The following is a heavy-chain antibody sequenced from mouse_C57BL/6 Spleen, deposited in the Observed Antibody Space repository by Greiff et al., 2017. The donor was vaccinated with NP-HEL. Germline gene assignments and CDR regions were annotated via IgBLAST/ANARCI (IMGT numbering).Heavy chain of an antibody. CDR3: ARRELGREGMDY. CDR1: GYTFTSYG. CDR2: IYPRSGNT. J-gene: IGHJ4*01. Sequence: QVQLKQSGAELARPGASVKLSCKASGYTFTSYGVSWVKQRTGQGLEWIGEIYPRSGNTYYNEKFKGKATLTADKSSSTAYMELRSLTSEDSAVYFCARRELGREGMDYWGQGTSVTVSS. D-gene: IGHD4-1*01. V-gene: IGHV1-81*01.